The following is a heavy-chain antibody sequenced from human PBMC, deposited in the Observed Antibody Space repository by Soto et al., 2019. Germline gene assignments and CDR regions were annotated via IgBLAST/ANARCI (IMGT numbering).Heavy chain of an antibody. CDR1: GGSFSGYY. J-gene: IGHJ4*02. D-gene: IGHD2-15*01. CDR3: AGLRGYAGSPIDY. CDR2: INHSGST. Sequence: PSETLSLTCAVYGGSFSGYYWSWIRQPPGKGLEWIGEINHSGSTNYNPSLKSRVTISVDTSKNQFSLKLSSVTAADTAVYYCAGLRGYAGSPIDYWGQGTLVTVSS. V-gene: IGHV4-34*01.